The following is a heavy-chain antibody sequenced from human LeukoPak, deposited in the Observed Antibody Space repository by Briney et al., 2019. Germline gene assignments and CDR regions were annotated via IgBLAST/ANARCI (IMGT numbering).Heavy chain of an antibody. Sequence: GGSLRLSCAASGFTFSNYGMHWVRQAPGKGLEWVAFIYYDGSNKYYADSVKGRFTISRDNSKNTLALQMNSLRAEDTAVYYCAKDHYDFWSGYSITYYFDYWSQGTLVTVSS. J-gene: IGHJ4*02. D-gene: IGHD3-3*01. CDR3: AKDHYDFWSGYSITYYFDY. CDR1: GFTFSNYG. V-gene: IGHV3-30*02. CDR2: IYYDGSNK.